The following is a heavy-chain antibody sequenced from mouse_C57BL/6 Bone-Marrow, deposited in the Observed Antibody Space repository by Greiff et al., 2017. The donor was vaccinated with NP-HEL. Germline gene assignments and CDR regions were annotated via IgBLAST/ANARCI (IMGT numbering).Heavy chain of an antibody. CDR1: GYSFSSYW. D-gene: IGHD5-1*01. Sequence: QVQLQQSGAELVKPGASVKISCTASGYSFSSYWLNWVKQRPGKGLEWIGQFYPGDGDTNYNGTFKDKATLTADTSTSTAYMQLSSLTSEDSADYCGARGGRSTYDNMDYWGQGTTLTVSA. J-gene: IGHJ2*01. V-gene: IGHV1-80*01. CDR3: ARGGRSTYDNMDY. CDR2: FYPGDGDT.